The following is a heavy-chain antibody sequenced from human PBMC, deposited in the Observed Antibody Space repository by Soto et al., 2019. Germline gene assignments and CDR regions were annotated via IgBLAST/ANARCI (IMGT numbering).Heavy chain of an antibody. V-gene: IGHV3-23*01. J-gene: IGHJ6*02. CDR1: GFTFSSYA. Sequence: GSLRLSCAASGFTFSSYAMSWVRQAPGKGLEWVSAISGSGGSTYYADSVKGRFTISRDNSKNTLYLQMNSLRAEDTAVYYCASIAVAGDYYYGMDVWGQGTTVTVSS. D-gene: IGHD6-19*01. CDR2: ISGSGGST. CDR3: ASIAVAGDYYYGMDV.